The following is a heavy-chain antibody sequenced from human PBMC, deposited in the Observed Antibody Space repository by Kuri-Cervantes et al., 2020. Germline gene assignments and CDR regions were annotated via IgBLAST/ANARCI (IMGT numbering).Heavy chain of an antibody. CDR1: GFTFSSYA. J-gene: IGHJ4*02. Sequence: GESLKISCAASGFTFSSYAMSWVRQAPGKGLEWVSAISGSDGSTYYADSVKGRFTISRDNSKNTLYLQMNSLRAEDTAVYYCATGEWLSAVGALDYWGQGTLVTVSS. V-gene: IGHV3-23*01. CDR2: ISGSDGST. CDR3: ATGEWLSAVGALDY. D-gene: IGHD3-3*01.